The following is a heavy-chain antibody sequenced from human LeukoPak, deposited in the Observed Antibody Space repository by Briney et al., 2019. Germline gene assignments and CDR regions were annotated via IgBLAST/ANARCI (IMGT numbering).Heavy chain of an antibody. V-gene: IGHV1-24*01. CDR2: FDPEDGET. CDR1: GYTLTELS. D-gene: IGHD3-10*01. J-gene: IGHJ4*02. Sequence: ASVTVSCTVSGYTLTELSMHWVRQAPGKGLEWMGGFDPEDGETIYAQKFQGRVTMTEDTSTDTAYMELSSLRSEDTAVYYCATQSAGLLWFGELLLDYWGQGTLVTVSS. CDR3: ATQSAGLLWFGELLLDY.